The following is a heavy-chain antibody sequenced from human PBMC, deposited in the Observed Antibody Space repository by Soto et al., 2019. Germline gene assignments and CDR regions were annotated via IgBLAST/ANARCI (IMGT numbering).Heavy chain of an antibody. J-gene: IGHJ4*02. CDR3: AREGSYSAYNFAHGIQLWSFDF. CDR1: GGSINTYY. Sequence: SETLSLTCTVSGGSINTYYWSWVRQPAGKGLEWIGRIFSSGSTSFNPSLESRVAMSVDTSKNHFSLNLSSVTAADMAVYYCAREGSYSAYNFAHGIQLWSFDFWGQGALVTVSS. V-gene: IGHV4-4*07. CDR2: IFSSGST. D-gene: IGHD5-12*01.